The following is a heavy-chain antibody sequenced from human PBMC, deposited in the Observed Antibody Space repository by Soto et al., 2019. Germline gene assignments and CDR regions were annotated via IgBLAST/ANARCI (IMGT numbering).Heavy chain of an antibody. Sequence: SETLSLTCSVSGGSVTGSCWCWVRQPPGKGLEWIGCIDYNGGAHYNPSLTSRVSMSLDTSNNHFSLKLSSVTAADTAVYYCARGPDHSKVGYWGQGTLVT. CDR1: GGSVTGSC. CDR2: IDYNGGA. D-gene: IGHD4-4*01. J-gene: IGHJ4*02. CDR3: ARGPDHSKVGY. V-gene: IGHV4-59*02.